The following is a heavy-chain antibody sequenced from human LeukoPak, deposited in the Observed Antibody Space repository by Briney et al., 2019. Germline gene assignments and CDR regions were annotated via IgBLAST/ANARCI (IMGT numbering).Heavy chain of an antibody. J-gene: IGHJ3*02. D-gene: IGHD1-26*01. CDR3: ARNGWAGATQLGAFDT. CDR1: GYTFTSYSFTNYY. Sequence: ASVKVSCKASGYTFTSYSFTNYYMHWVRQAPGQGLEWMGIINPSAGSTTYAQQFQGRVTMTRDTSTSTVYMELSSLRSEDTAVYYCARNGWAGATQLGAFDTWGQGTMVTVSP. V-gene: IGHV1-46*01. CDR2: INPSAGST.